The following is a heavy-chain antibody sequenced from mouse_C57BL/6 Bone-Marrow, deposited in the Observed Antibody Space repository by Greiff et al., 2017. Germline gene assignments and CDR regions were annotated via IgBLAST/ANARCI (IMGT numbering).Heavy chain of an antibody. Sequence: QVQLQQPGAELVKPGASVKLSCKASGYTFTSYWMQWVKQRPGQGLEWIGEIDPSDSDTNYNQKFKGKATLTVDTSSSTAYMQLSSLTSEASAVYFCERDDYSGDNNYAMDYWGQGTSVTVSS. CDR2: IDPSDSDT. V-gene: IGHV1-50*01. J-gene: IGHJ4*01. CDR3: ERDDYSGDNNYAMDY. D-gene: IGHD2-4*01. CDR1: GYTFTSYW.